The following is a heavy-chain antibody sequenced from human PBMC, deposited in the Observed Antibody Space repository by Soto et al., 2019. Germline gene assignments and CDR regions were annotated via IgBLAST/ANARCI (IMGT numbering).Heavy chain of an antibody. J-gene: IGHJ4*02. CDR3: IRGGSPYYYDY. CDR1: GFIFSGSA. CDR2: ILSKAGNYAT. Sequence: EVQLVESGGGLVQPGGSLKLSCAASGFIFSGSAVHLVRQASGKGLAWVGRILSKAGNYATAYPASMKGRFTISRDDPENTAFLQMNILKSEDAAVYYCIRGGSPYYYDYWGQGTLVAVSS. V-gene: IGHV3-73*01.